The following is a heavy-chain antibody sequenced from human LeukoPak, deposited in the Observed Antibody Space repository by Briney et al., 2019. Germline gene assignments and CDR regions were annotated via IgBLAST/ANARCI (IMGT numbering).Heavy chain of an antibody. CDR1: GYTFTAYY. J-gene: IGHJ4*02. V-gene: IGHV1-2*02. D-gene: IGHD3-10*01. CDR3: ARDKVRGGSDY. Sequence: GASVKVSCKASGYTFTAYYIHWVRQAPGQGLEWMGWIDPNSGGTKHAQKFLGRVTMTRDTSISTAYMGLSRLRSDDTAVYYCARDKVRGGSDYWGQGTLVTVSS. CDR2: IDPNSGGT.